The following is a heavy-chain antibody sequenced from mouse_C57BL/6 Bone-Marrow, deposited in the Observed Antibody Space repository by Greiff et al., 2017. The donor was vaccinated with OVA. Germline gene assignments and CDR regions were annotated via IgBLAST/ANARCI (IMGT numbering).Heavy chain of an antibody. V-gene: IGHV5-4*01. CDR1: GFTFSSYA. D-gene: IGHD1-1*01. CDR3: ARGGYGSSYEDY. Sequence: EVQRVESGGGLVKPGGSLKLSCAASGFTFSSYAMSCVRQTPEKRLEWVATISDGGSYTYYPDNVQGRFTISRDNAKNNLYLQMSHLKSEDTAMYYCARGGYGSSYEDYWGQGTTLTVSS. J-gene: IGHJ2*01. CDR2: ISDGGSYT.